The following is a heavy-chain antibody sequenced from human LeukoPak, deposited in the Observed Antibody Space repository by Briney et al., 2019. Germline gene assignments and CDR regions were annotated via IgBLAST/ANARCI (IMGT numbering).Heavy chain of an antibody. CDR3: TTEGSVVPAAILDYYYYYYMDV. CDR2: IKSKTDGGTT. J-gene: IGHJ6*03. D-gene: IGHD2-2*01. CDR1: GFTFGNAW. V-gene: IGHV3-15*01. Sequence: GGSLRLSCAASGFTFGNAWMSWVRQAPGKGLEWVGRIKSKTDGGTTDYAAPVKGRFTISRDDSKNTLYLQMNSLKTEDTAVYYCTTEGSVVPAAILDYYYYYYMDVWGKGTTVTISS.